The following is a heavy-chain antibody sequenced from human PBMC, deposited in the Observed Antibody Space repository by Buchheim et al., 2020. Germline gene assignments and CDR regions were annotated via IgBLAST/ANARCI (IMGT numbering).Heavy chain of an antibody. D-gene: IGHD6-13*01. V-gene: IGHV1-46*01. CDR2: INPSGGST. CDR3: ARDRGAAAGTSPGY. J-gene: IGHJ4*02. Sequence: QVQLVQSGAEVKKPGASVKLSCKAYGYTFISYYVHWVRQAPGQGLEWMGIINPSGGSTSYSQKFQGRVTMTSDTSTSTVYMEPSSLRSEDTAVYYCARDRGAAAGTSPGYWGQGTL. CDR1: GYTFISYY.